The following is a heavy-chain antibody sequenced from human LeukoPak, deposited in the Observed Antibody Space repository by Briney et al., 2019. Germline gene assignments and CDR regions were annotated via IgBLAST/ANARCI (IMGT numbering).Heavy chain of an antibody. J-gene: IGHJ3*02. CDR3: ATDSRIVGAMGASDM. D-gene: IGHD1-26*01. V-gene: IGHV3-7*01. CDR1: GFTFSSYW. CDR2: IKQDGSEK. Sequence: GGSLRLSCAASGFTFSSYWMSWVRQAPGKGLEWVANIKQDGSEKNYVDSVKGRFTISRDNAKNSLYLQMNSLRAEDTAVYYCATDSRIVGAMGASDMWGRGTMVTVSS.